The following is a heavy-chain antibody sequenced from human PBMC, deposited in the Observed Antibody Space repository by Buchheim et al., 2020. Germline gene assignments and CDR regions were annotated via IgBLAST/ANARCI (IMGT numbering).Heavy chain of an antibody. CDR1: DGSFSSFN. CDR2: FNYDGRT. V-gene: IGHV4-34*01. CDR3: ARGTGQVVYFYGMDV. J-gene: IGHJ6*02. Sequence: QVLLQQGGARLLKPSETLSLTCDVSDGSFSSFNWTWVRQPPGKGLEWIGEFNYDGRTNYSPSLKSRVIISVDRSRNQFSLNLRSVTAADTGVYYCARGTGQVVYFYGMDVWGQGTT. D-gene: IGHD2-8*02.